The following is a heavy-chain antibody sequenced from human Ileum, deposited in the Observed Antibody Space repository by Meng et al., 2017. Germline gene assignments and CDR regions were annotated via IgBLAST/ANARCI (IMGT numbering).Heavy chain of an antibody. CDR3: ARTLLASYYGMDV. J-gene: IGHJ6*02. V-gene: IGHV3-64*01. Sequence: GESLKISCAASGFTFSSYDMHWVRQAPGKRLEYVSKSSINGGSTYYASSVKGRFTISRDNSKSTLYLQMGSLTSDDMGVYYCARTLLASYYGMDVWGQGNTV. CDR2: SSINGGST. CDR1: GFTFSSYD. D-gene: IGHD2-15*01.